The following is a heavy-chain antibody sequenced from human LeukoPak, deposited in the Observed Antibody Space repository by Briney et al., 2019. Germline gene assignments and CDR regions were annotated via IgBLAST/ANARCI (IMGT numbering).Heavy chain of an antibody. J-gene: IGHJ4*02. CDR2: IKQDGSEK. CDR1: GFTSSGYW. V-gene: IGHV3-7*03. Sequence: GGSLRLSCAVSGFTSSGYWMSWVRQAPGKGLEWVANIKQDGSEKYYVDSVKGRFTISRDNAKNSLYLQMNSLRAEDTAVYYCARAPYCIGGSCRFDYWGQGTLVTVSS. CDR3: ARAPYCIGGSCRFDY. D-gene: IGHD2-15*01.